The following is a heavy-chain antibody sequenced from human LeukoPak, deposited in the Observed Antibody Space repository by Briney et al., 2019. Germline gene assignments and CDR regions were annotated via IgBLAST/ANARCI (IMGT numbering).Heavy chain of an antibody. D-gene: IGHD2-2*01. J-gene: IGHJ6*02. CDR3: ASGLVPPGYYYYYGMDV. CDR2: IIPIFGTA. V-gene: IGHV1-69*13. CDR1: GGTFSSYA. Sequence: APVKVSCKASGGTFSSYAISWVRQAPGRGLEWMGGIIPIFGTANYAQKFQGRVTITADESTSTAYMELSSLRSEDTAVYYCASGLVPPGYYYYYGMDVWGQGTTVTVSS.